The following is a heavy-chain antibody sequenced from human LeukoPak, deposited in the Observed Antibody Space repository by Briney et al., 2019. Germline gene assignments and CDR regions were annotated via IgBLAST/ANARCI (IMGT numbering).Heavy chain of an antibody. CDR1: GYTFTGYY. V-gene: IGHV1-2*02. D-gene: IGHD6-25*01. CDR2: INPNSGGT. CDR3: ARNQVAAKGFDY. J-gene: IGHJ4*02. Sequence: ASVKVSCKASGYTFTGYYMHWVRQAPGQGLEWMGWINPNSGGTNYAQKFQGRVTMTRDTSISTAYMELSGLRSDDTAVYYCARNQVAAKGFDYWGQGTLVTVSS.